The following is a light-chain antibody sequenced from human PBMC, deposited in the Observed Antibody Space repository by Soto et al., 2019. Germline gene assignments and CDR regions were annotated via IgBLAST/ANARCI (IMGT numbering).Light chain of an antibody. CDR2: SAS. V-gene: IGKV1-12*01. J-gene: IGKJ3*01. Sequence: DIQMPQSPSYVSASAGDRVTITCRASQDIITWLAWFQQKPGKAPRLLIYSASTLQRGVPSRFSGSGSGTEFTLTINRLQPEDVATYFCQQSDSFPFTFGPGTKVDV. CDR3: QQSDSFPFT. CDR1: QDIITW.